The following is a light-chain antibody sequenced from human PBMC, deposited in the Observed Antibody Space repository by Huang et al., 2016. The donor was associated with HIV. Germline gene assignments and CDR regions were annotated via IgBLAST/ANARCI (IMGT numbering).Light chain of an antibody. Sequence: DIEMTQSPSSLSASVGDTVTISCRAGDNLDTYLHWYQQKPGEAPKLLSAGASNLQAGVPLRFSGSGSGTYFTLTINSLQPEDFATYFCQQTFVAPPEDTFGQGTRLEIK. V-gene: IGKV1-39*01. CDR1: DNLDTY. CDR3: QQTFVAPPEDT. J-gene: IGKJ2*01. CDR2: GAS.